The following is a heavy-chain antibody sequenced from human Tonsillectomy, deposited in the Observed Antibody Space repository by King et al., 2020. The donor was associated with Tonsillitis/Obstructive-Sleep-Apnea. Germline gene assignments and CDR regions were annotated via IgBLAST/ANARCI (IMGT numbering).Heavy chain of an antibody. CDR1: GFTFH. V-gene: IGHV3-30*01. Sequence: VQLVESGGGVVQPGRSLRLSCVGFGFTFHMHWVRQAPGKGLEWVAVISYDGNNKYYADSVKGRFTISRDNSKNTLYLQMNSLRPEDTAVYYCARAKQAGSGYDFLFDSWGQGTLVTVSS. D-gene: IGHD5-12*01. CDR2: ISYDGNNK. J-gene: IGHJ4*02. CDR3: ARAKQAGSGYDFLFDS.